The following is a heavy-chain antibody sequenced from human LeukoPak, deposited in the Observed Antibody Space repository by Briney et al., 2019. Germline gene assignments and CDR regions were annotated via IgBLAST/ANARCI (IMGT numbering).Heavy chain of an antibody. CDR1: GFTFSSYA. CDR2: ISYDGSNK. V-gene: IGHV3-30-3*01. J-gene: IGHJ4*02. Sequence: GGSLRLSCAASGFTFSSYAMHWVRQAPGKGLEWVAVISYDGSNKYYADSVKGRFTISRDNSKNTLYLQMNSLRAEDTAVYYCARDRGYYDSGGHDYWGQGTLVTVSS. D-gene: IGHD3-22*01. CDR3: ARDRGYYDSGGHDY.